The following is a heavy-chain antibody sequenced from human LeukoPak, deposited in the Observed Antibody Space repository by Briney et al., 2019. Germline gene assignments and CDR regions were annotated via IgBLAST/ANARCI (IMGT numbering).Heavy chain of an antibody. Sequence: SETLSLTCDVSGHSIRSGSYWGWIWQPPGKGLEWIGSIYHSGNTYYKSSLKSRLIISIDTSKNQLYLILISVAAADTARYYCARGRGGSGDRVIFDIWGQGTLVT. CDR2: IYHSGNT. CDR1: GHSIRSGSY. J-gene: IGHJ4*02. V-gene: IGHV4-38-2*01. CDR3: ARGRGGSGDRVIFDI. D-gene: IGHD1-26*01.